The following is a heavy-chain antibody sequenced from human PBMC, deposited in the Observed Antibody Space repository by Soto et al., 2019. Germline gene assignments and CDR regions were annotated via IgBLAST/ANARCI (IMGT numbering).Heavy chain of an antibody. J-gene: IGHJ5*02. V-gene: IGHV4-59*08. CDR1: AGSISSYY. D-gene: IGHD2-15*01. CDR2: VYYRGSP. CDR3: ARRYCPGGSGYSP. Sequence: QVQLQESGPGLVKPSETLSLTCTVSAGSISSYYWSWIRQPPGKGLEWIGYVYYRGSPTYNPSLKSRVTISIDTSKNQFSLKLSSVTAADTAGYYCARRYCPGGSGYSPWGQGTLVTVSS.